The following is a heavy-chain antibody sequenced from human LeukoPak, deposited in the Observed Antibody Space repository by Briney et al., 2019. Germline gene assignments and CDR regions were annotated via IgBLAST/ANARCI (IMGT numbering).Heavy chain of an antibody. CDR3: ANTGGGSYYTPDIDY. J-gene: IGHJ4*02. CDR2: ISGSAGRT. D-gene: IGHD1-26*01. Sequence: GGSLRLSCAASGFTFSSYAMSWVRQAPGKGLEWVSAISGSAGRTYYADSVKGRFTISRDNSKNTLFLQMNSLRAEDTAVYYCANTGGGSYYTPDIDYWGQGTLVTVSS. CDR1: GFTFSSYA. V-gene: IGHV3-23*01.